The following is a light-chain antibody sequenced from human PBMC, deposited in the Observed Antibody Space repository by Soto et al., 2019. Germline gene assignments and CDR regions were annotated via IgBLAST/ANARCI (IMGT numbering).Light chain of an antibody. Sequence: ELVLTQSPGTLSLSPGXRATLSCRASQTVSSNYLAWYQQRPGQAPRLLIFGASTRAPGIPDRFSGGGSGTDFTLTLSGLEPEDFAMYYCHQYSTSPVTFGGGTKVDIK. J-gene: IGKJ4*01. V-gene: IGKV3-20*01. CDR1: QTVSSNY. CDR3: HQYSTSPVT. CDR2: GAS.